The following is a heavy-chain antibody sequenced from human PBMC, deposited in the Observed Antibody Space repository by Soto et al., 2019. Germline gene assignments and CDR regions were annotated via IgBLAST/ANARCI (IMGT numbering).Heavy chain of an antibody. CDR1: GYTFTSYD. J-gene: IGHJ4*02. Sequence: ASVKVSCKASGYTFTSYDIYWVRQATGQGLEWMGWMNPNTGNSAYAHKFQGRVTMTRDTSISTAHMELSSLRSEDTAVYYCARRAETNGWNGFGADKYYFDFWGQGTLVTVSS. CDR2: MNPNTGNS. CDR3: ARRAETNGWNGFGADKYYFDF. V-gene: IGHV1-8*01. D-gene: IGHD1-1*01.